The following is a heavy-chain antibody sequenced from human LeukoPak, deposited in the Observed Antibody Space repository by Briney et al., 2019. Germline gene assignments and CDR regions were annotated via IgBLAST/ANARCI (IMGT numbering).Heavy chain of an antibody. CDR3: ARGKSSSWYTYYFDY. CDR2: INHSGST. D-gene: IGHD6-13*01. V-gene: IGHV4-34*01. CDR1: GGTFSGYD. J-gene: IGHJ4*02. Sequence: PSETLTLTCAVYGGTFSGYDWRWIRKPPGKGLVWIGEINHSGSTNYNPSLKSRVTISVDTSKNQFSLKLSTVTAADTAVYYCARGKSSSWYTYYFDYWGQGTLVTVSS.